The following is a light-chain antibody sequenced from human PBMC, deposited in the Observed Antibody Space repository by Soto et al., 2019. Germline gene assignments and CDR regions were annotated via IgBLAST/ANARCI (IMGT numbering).Light chain of an antibody. CDR1: SSDVGDYSY. Sequence: QSALTQPASVSGSPGQSITISCTGASSDVGDYSYVSWYQHHPGQAPELLIYEVSNRPSGVSHRFSGSKSGNTASLTISGLQAEDEADYYCATWDSSLAAYVFGAGTKLTVL. CDR2: EVS. CDR3: ATWDSSLAAYV. J-gene: IGLJ1*01. V-gene: IGLV2-14*01.